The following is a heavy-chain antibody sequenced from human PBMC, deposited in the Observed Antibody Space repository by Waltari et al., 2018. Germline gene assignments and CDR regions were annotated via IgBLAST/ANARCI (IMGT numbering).Heavy chain of an antibody. D-gene: IGHD2-15*01. CDR3: ARERLPITTGGGFQH. CDR1: GFTFSSYS. V-gene: IGHV3-30*01. CDR2: ISDDGSNK. J-gene: IGHJ1*01. Sequence: QVQVVESGGGVVQPGRSLRLSCAASGFTFSSYSMHWVRQAPGKGLGWVAVISDDGSNKYYADSVKGRFTISRDNSKTTLYLQMNSLRAEDTAVYYCARERLPITTGGGFQHWGQGTQVTVSS.